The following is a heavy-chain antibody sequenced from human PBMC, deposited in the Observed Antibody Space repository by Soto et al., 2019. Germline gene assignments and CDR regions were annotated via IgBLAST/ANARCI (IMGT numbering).Heavy chain of an antibody. V-gene: IGHV4-39*01. D-gene: IGHD3-16*01. CDR1: GGSISSSSYY. CDR2: IYYSGST. CDR3: AKLNYYYYMDV. Sequence: SETLSVTCTVSGGSISSSSYYWGWIRQPPGEGLEWIGSIYYSGSTYYNPSLKSRVTISVDTSKNQFSLKLSSVTAADTTVYYCAKLNYYYYMDVWGKGTTVTVSS. J-gene: IGHJ6*03.